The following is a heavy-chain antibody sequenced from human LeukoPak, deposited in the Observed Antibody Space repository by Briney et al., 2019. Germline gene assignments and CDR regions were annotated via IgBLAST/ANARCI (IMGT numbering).Heavy chain of an antibody. Sequence: GGSLRLSCSASGFTISSTYINWVRQAPGQGLEWVSLIYSGGSTFYADSVRGRFTISRDNSRNTLYLQMISLKAEDTAVYYCATSSGIAVAGGHYYMDVWGKGTTVTVSS. CDR1: GFTISSTY. CDR3: ATSSGIAVAGGHYYMDV. J-gene: IGHJ6*03. V-gene: IGHV3-53*01. CDR2: IYSGGST. D-gene: IGHD6-19*01.